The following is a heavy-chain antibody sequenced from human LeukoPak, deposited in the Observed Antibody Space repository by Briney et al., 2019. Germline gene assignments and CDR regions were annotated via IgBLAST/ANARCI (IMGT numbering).Heavy chain of an antibody. CDR1: GLTFSSYW. D-gene: IGHD5-18*01. J-gene: IGHJ4*02. CDR2: LHSDGSST. V-gene: IGHV3-74*03. CDR3: AIRRGYTYGDDY. Sequence: GGPLRLSCAASGLTFSSYWMLWVRQAPGKGLVWVSRLHSDGSSTAYADSVKGRFTISRDNAKNTLYLQMNTLRAEDTAVYYCAIRRGYTYGDDYWGQGTLVTVSS.